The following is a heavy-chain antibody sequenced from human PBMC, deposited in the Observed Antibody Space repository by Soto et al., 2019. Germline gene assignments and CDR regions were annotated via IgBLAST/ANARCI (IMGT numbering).Heavy chain of an antibody. Sequence: SETLSLTCTVSGGSISSSSNHWGWIRQPPGKGLEWIGNIYYSENTYYNPSLQTRVTISVDTSKNQFSLKLNSVTAADTAVYFCARRPLVRGIIPYYFDSWGQGTLVTVSS. V-gene: IGHV4-39*01. D-gene: IGHD3-10*01. CDR3: ARRPLVRGIIPYYFDS. CDR1: GGSISSSSNH. CDR2: IYYSENT. J-gene: IGHJ4*02.